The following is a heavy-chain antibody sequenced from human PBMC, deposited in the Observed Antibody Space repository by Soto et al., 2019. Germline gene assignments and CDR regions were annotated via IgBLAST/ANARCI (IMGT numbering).Heavy chain of an antibody. D-gene: IGHD1-26*01. CDR2: ISWNSGSI. J-gene: IGHJ3*02. V-gene: IGHV3-9*01. Sequence: EVQLVESGGGLVQPGRSLRLSCAASGFTFDAYAMHWVRQAPGKGLEWVSGISWNSGSIGYADSVKGRFTISRDNAKNSLYLQMNSLRAEDTALYYCAKDIGGCYFHAFDIWGQGTMVTVSS. CDR3: AKDIGGCYFHAFDI. CDR1: GFTFDAYA.